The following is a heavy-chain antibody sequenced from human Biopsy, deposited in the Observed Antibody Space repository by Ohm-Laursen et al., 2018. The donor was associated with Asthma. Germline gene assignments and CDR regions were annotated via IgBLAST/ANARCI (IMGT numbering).Heavy chain of an antibody. CDR1: VFTVTIDH. J-gene: IGHJ4*02. V-gene: IGHV3-53*01. CDR2: IYSGGTS. D-gene: IGHD6-19*01. CDR3: ARGDSSGWSHYYFDY. Sequence: SLRLSCSASVFTVTIDHMFWVRQAPRKGLEWVSVIYSGGTSHTADSVSGRFTISIDFSKNTLHLQMHSLRVEDTAVYYCARGDSSGWSHYYFDYWGQGTLVTVSS.